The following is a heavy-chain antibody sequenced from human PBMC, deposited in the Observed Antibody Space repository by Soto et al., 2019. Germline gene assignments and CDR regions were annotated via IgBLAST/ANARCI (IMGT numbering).Heavy chain of an antibody. V-gene: IGHV5-51*01. J-gene: IGHJ3*02. Sequence: GESLKISCKGSGYSFTSYWIGWVRQMPGKGLEWMGIIYPGDSDTRYSPSFQDQVTISADKSISTAYLQWSSLKASDTAMYYCARYLSDTYCGGDCYHDAFDIWGQGTMVTVSS. CDR3: ARYLSDTYCGGDCYHDAFDI. CDR2: IYPGDSDT. D-gene: IGHD2-21*02. CDR1: GYSFTSYW.